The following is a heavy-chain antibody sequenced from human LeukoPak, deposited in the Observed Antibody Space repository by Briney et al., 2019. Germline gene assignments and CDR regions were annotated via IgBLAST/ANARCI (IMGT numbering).Heavy chain of an antibody. CDR2: IIVIGSTM. Sequence: GGSLRLSCVASGFTFSTYEMMWVRQAPGKGWEGVTCIIVIGSTMYYADSVKGRFTISRDNAKNSLYLQMNSLRAEDTAIYYCARVGYTSGWYYFDYWGQGTLVTVSS. CDR3: ARVGYTSGWYYFDY. J-gene: IGHJ4*02. V-gene: IGHV3-48*03. D-gene: IGHD6-19*01. CDR1: GFTFSTYE.